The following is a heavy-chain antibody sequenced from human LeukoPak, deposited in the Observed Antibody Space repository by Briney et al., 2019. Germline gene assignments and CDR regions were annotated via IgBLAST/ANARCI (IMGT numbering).Heavy chain of an antibody. Sequence: SETLSLTCTVSGGSISSYYWSWIRQPPGKGLEWIGYIYYSGSTNYNPSLKSRVTISVDTSKNQFSLKLSSVTAADTAVYYCARRQNWGPIGDFDYWGQGTLVTVSS. D-gene: IGHD7-27*01. J-gene: IGHJ4*02. CDR1: GGSISSYY. CDR3: ARRQNWGPIGDFDY. V-gene: IGHV4-59*12. CDR2: IYYSGST.